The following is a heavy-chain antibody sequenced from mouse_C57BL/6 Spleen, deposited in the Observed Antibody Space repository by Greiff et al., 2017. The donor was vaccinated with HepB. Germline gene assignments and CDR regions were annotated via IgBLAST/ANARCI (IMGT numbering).Heavy chain of an antibody. D-gene: IGHD4-1*01. CDR1: GYSFTGYF. V-gene: IGHV1-20*01. Sequence: EVKLVESGPELVKPGDSVKISCKASGYSFTGYFMNWVMQSHGKSLEWIGRINPYNGDTFYNQKFKGKATLTVDKSSSTAHMELRSLTSEDSAVYYCARGSNWDGAMDYWGQGTSVTVSS. J-gene: IGHJ4*01. CDR2: INPYNGDT. CDR3: ARGSNWDGAMDY.